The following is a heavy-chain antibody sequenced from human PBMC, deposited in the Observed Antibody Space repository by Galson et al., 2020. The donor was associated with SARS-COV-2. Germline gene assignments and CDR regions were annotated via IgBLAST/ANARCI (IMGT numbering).Heavy chain of an antibody. J-gene: IGHJ5*02. D-gene: IGHD3-3*01. CDR2: ISWNSGSI. CDR3: AKDMGYDFWIGYNWFDP. Sequence: SLKISCAASGFTFDDYAMHWVRQAPGKGLEWVSGISWNSGSIGYADSVKGRFTISRDNAKNSLYLQMNSLRAEDTALYYCAKDMGYDFWIGYNWFDPWGQGTLVTVSS. CDR1: GFTFDDYA. V-gene: IGHV3-9*01.